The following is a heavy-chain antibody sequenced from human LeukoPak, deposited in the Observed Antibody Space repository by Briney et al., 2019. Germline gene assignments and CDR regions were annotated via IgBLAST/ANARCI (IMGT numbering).Heavy chain of an antibody. J-gene: IGHJ6*02. CDR1: GYTFTSYG. Sequence: GASVKVSCKASGYTFTSYGISWVRQAPGQGLEWIGWISAYNGNTNYAQKLQGRVTMTTDTSTSTAYMELRSLRSDDTAVYYCARDIGSGWFDYYYYYGMDVWGQGTTVTVSS. CDR3: ARDIGSGWFDYYYYYGMDV. V-gene: IGHV1-18*01. CDR2: ISAYNGNT. D-gene: IGHD6-19*01.